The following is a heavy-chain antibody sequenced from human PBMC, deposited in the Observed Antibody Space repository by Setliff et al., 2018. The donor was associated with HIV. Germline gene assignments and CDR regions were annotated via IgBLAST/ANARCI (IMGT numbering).Heavy chain of an antibody. J-gene: IGHJ5*02. V-gene: IGHV3-48*03. CDR1: GFTFSSYE. CDR2: ISISGSTT. D-gene: IGHD3-10*01. Sequence: PGGSLRLSCAASGFTFSSYEMNWVRQAPGKGLEWVSYISISGSTTYYADSGRGRFTISRDNAKNSLYLHINYVNVEDTACYYCARELYGSGDLWGQGTLVTVSS. CDR3: ARELYGSGDL.